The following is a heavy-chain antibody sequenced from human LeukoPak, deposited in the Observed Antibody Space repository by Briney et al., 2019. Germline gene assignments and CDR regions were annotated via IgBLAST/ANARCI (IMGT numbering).Heavy chain of an antibody. V-gene: IGHV3-64*01. CDR1: GFTFSSYA. Sequence: GGSLRLSCAASGFTFSSYAMHWVRQAPGKGLEYVSVISSNGGSTYYANSVKGRFTISRDNSKNTLYLQMGSLRAEDMAVYYCARAIWDSSDAFDIWGQGTMVTVSS. CDR3: ARAIWDSSDAFDI. D-gene: IGHD6-13*01. CDR2: ISSNGGST. J-gene: IGHJ3*02.